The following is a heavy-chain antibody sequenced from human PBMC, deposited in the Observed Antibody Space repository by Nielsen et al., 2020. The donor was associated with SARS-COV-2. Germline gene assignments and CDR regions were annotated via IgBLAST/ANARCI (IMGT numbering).Heavy chain of an antibody. D-gene: IGHD3-3*01. Sequence: ASVKVSCKASGYTFTGYVISWLRQPPGQGLEWMGWISAYNGNTNYAQKLQGRVTMTTDTSTSTAYMELRSLRSDDTAVYYCARDAPFWSGSAPFDYWGQGTLVTVSS. CDR1: GYTFTGYV. CDR2: ISAYNGNT. V-gene: IGHV1-18*01. J-gene: IGHJ4*02. CDR3: ARDAPFWSGSAPFDY.